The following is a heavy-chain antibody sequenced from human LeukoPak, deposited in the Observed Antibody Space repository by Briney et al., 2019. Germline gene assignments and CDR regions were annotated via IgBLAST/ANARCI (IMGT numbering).Heavy chain of an antibody. D-gene: IGHD3-9*01. Sequence: ASVKVSCKASGYTFTSYGISWVRQAPGQGLEWMGWISAYNGNTNYAQKLQGRVTMTTDTSTSTAYMELRSLRSDDTAVYYWARWRLMTGYYVSDYWGQGTLVTVPS. CDR1: GYTFTSYG. CDR2: ISAYNGNT. J-gene: IGHJ4*02. CDR3: ARWRLMTGYYVSDY. V-gene: IGHV1-18*04.